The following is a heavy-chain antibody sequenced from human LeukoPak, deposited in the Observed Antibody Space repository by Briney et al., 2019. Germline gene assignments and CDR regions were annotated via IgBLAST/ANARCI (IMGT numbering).Heavy chain of an antibody. CDR3: AMGPIYDYGGYYFDY. D-gene: IGHD4-23*01. CDR1: GYTFTSYY. CDR2: INPSGGST. J-gene: IGHJ4*02. Sequence: ASVKVSCKASGYTFTSYYMHWVRQAPGQGLEWMGIINPSGGSTSYAQKFQGRVTMTRDMSTSTVYMELSSLRSEDTAVYYCAMGPIYDYGGYYFDYWGQGTLVTVSS. V-gene: IGHV1-46*01.